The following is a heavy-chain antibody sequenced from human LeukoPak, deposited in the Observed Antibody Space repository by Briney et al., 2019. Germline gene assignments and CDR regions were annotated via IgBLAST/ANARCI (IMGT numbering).Heavy chain of an antibody. Sequence: ASVKVSFKASGYGFSSYDINWVRQATGQGLEWMGWMNTNSGNTGYAQKFQGRVTMTRNTSINTAYMELSGLISEDTAVYFCTTAGERPIRYFDYWGQGTLVTVSS. V-gene: IGHV1-8*01. J-gene: IGHJ4*02. CDR2: MNTNSGNT. CDR1: GYGFSSYD. D-gene: IGHD3-9*01. CDR3: TTAGERPIRYFDY.